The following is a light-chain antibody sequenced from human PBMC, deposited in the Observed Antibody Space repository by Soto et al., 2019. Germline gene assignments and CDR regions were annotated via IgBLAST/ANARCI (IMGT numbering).Light chain of an antibody. CDR3: QQYGSSPQT. Sequence: IVLTQSPGTLSLSPGERATLSCRASQSVSSSYLAWYQQKPGQAPRLLIYGASSRATGIPDMLSGSGSGTDFTLTISRLEPEECAVYYCQQYGSSPQTFGQVTKVEIK. CDR1: QSVSSSY. V-gene: IGKV3-20*01. J-gene: IGKJ1*01. CDR2: GAS.